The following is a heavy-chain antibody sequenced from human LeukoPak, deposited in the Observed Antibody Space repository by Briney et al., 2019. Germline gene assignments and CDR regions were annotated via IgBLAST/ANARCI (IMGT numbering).Heavy chain of an antibody. CDR1: GGSISSYY. J-gene: IGHJ5*02. V-gene: IGHV4-4*07. CDR2: IYSSGST. Sequence: SETLSLTCTVSGGSISSYYWSWIRQPAGKGLEWIGRIYSSGSTNYNPSLESRVTMSVATSHNQFSLELSTGTAADTAVYYCARDLEKLVVPAASWFDPWGQGTLVTLSS. D-gene: IGHD2-2*01. CDR3: ARDLEKLVVPAASWFDP.